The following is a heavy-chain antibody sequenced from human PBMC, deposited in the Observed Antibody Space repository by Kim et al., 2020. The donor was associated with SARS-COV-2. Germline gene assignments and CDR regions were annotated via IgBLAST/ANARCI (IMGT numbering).Heavy chain of an antibody. D-gene: IGHD3-10*01. Sequence: SETLSLTCAVYGGSFSGYYWSWIRQPPGKGLEWIGEINHSGSTNYNPSLKSRVTISVDTSKNQFSLKLSSVTAADTAVYYCARGIREELLWSNYYYGMDVWGQGTTVTVSS. CDR1: GGSFSGYY. CDR3: ARGIREELLWSNYYYGMDV. CDR2: INHSGST. V-gene: IGHV4-34*01. J-gene: IGHJ6*02.